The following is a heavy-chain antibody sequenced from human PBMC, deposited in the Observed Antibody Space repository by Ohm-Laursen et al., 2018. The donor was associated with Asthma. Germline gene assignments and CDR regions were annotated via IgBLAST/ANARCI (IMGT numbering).Heavy chain of an antibody. Sequence: SETLSLTCTVSGGSISSSSYYWGWIRQPPGKGLEWIGSIYYSGSTYYNPSLKSRVTISVDTSKNQFSLKLSSVTAADTAVYYCARLGHYCGGDCYFFDYWGQGTLVTVSS. CDR3: ARLGHYCGGDCYFFDY. CDR2: IYYSGST. J-gene: IGHJ4*02. D-gene: IGHD2-21*02. V-gene: IGHV4-39*01. CDR1: GGSISSSSYY.